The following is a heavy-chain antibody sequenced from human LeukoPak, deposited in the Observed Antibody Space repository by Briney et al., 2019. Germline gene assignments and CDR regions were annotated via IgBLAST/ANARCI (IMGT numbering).Heavy chain of an antibody. CDR2: FDPEDGET. Sequence: ASVKVSCKVSGYTLTELSMHWVRRAPGKGLEWMGGFDPEDGETIYAQKFQGRVTMTEDTSTDTAYMELSSLRSEDTAVYYCATGRSTVTTAGPYFYYWGQGTLVTVSS. J-gene: IGHJ4*02. D-gene: IGHD4-17*01. CDR1: GYTLTELS. V-gene: IGHV1-24*01. CDR3: ATGRSTVTTAGPYFYY.